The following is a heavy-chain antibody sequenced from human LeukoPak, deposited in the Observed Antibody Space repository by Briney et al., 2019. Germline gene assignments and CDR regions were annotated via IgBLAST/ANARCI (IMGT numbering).Heavy chain of an antibody. CDR1: EFTFSTYS. D-gene: IGHD3-22*01. V-gene: IGHV3-21*01. Sequence: GGSLRLSCAASEFTFSTYSMNWVRQAPGKGLEWVSSISGSSSRIYYADSMKGRFTISRDNAKNSLYLQMNSLRAEDTAVSYCARDSYYESSGYFGDAFDIWGQGTMVTVSS. J-gene: IGHJ3*02. CDR2: ISGSSSRI. CDR3: ARDSYYESSGYFGDAFDI.